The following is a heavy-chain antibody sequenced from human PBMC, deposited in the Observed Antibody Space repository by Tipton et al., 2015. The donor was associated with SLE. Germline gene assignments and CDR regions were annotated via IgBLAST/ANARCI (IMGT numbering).Heavy chain of an antibody. V-gene: IGHV3-30*04. Sequence: SLRLSCAASGFTFSSYAMHWVRQAPGKGLEWVAAISYDGSNKYYADSVKGRFTISRDNSKNTLYLQMNSLRAEDTAVYYCARVIAAPPYGMDVWGQGTTVTVSS. CDR3: ARVIAAPPYGMDV. D-gene: IGHD6-13*01. CDR1: GFTFSSYA. J-gene: IGHJ6*02. CDR2: ISYDGSNK.